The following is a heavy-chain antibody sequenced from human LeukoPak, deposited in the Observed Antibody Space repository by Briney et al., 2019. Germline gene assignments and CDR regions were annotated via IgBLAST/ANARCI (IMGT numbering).Heavy chain of an antibody. D-gene: IGHD1-26*01. CDR2: IRYDGSEK. CDR1: GFTFRDYG. CDR3: MRDRRSRFFDL. V-gene: IGHV3-33*01. Sequence: PGGSLRLSCAASGFTFRDYGMHWVRQAPGKGLEWGAVIRYDGSEKYYADSVKGRFTISRDNSRNTLYVEMNSLKAEDTAVYYCMRDRRSRFFDLWGRGTLVTVSS. J-gene: IGHJ2*01.